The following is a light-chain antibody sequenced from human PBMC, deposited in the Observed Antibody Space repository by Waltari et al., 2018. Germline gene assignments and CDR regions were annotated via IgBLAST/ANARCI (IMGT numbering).Light chain of an antibody. Sequence: QSVLTQPPSVSGAPGQTVTISCTGSSANLGTRYDVHWNQQFPGTAPKLLIYGNINRPSGVPDRFSGSKSGTSASLAITGLQAEDEADYYCQSYDSSLSGYIFGPVTTVTVL. CDR2: GNI. J-gene: IGLJ1*01. CDR1: SANLGTRYD. CDR3: QSYDSSLSGYI. V-gene: IGLV1-40*01.